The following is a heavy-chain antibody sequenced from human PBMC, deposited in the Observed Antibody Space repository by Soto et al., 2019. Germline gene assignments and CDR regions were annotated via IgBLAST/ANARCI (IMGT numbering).Heavy chain of an antibody. CDR2: VYHSGST. V-gene: IGHV4-4*02. CDR1: SGSISSSNW. J-gene: IGHJ3*02. Sequence: QVQLQESGPGLVKPSGTLSLTCAVSSGSISSSNWWSWVRQPPGKGLEWIGAVYHSGSTNYNPSLKSRVFISVDKSKNQFSLKLSSVTAADTAVYYCARVQGVSGFLDILGQGTMVTVSS. CDR3: ARVQGVSGFLDI. D-gene: IGHD3-10*01.